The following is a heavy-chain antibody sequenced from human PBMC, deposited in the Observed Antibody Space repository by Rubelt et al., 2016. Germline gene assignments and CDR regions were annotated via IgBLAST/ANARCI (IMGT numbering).Heavy chain of an antibody. CDR2: IDPSDSYI. Sequence: EVQLVQSGAEVKKPGESLRISCKGSGYNFTTYWISWVRQTPGKGLEWMGRIDPSDSYINYSPPFPGHVTISADKSISTAYRQWSGLKASDTAMYYCGRGNSWYPLWGQGTLVTVSS. J-gene: IGHJ4*02. V-gene: IGHV5-10-1*03. D-gene: IGHD6-13*01. CDR1: GYNFTTYW. CDR3: GRGNSWYPL.